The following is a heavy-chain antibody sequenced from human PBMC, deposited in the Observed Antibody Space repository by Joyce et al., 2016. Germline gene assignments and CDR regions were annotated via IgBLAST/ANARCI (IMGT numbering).Heavy chain of an antibody. CDR1: GFTFSNYA. CDR2: LTGSGGIT. Sequence: EVVMLESGGGLVQPGGSLRVSCAASGFTFSNYAMSWVRQAPGKGREWVSGLTGSGGITYDADSVKGRFTSSRDNSKNTLYLQMNNLRGDDTALYYCVKDTREFLEFWSGSFDYWGQGSLVTVSS. V-gene: IGHV3-23*01. J-gene: IGHJ4*02. CDR3: VKDTREFLEFWSGSFDY. D-gene: IGHD3-3*01.